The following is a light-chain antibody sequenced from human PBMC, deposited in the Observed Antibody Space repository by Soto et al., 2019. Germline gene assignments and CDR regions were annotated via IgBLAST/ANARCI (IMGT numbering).Light chain of an antibody. CDR3: DQYDISPLT. CDR2: GAS. J-gene: IGKJ4*01. V-gene: IGKV3-20*01. Sequence: EIVLTQSPGTLSLSPGERATLSCRASQSVSSSYLAWYQQKPGQAPRLLIYGASSRATGIPDRFSGSGSGTDFTLTISRLEPEDFAVYYCDQYDISPLTFGGGTNVEIK. CDR1: QSVSSSY.